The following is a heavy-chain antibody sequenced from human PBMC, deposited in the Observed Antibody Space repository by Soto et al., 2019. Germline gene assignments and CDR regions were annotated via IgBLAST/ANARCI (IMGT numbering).Heavy chain of an antibody. CDR2: IFSSGSGT. V-gene: IGHV3-23*05. CDR1: GFSVSTYT. J-gene: IGHJ3*02. D-gene: IGHD2-15*01. Sequence: PGGSLRLSCSASGFSVSTYTMGWVRLAPGKGLEWVSTIFSSGSGTRYADSVTGRFGISSATSKYMVYLQMNILRVEDTAVYFCSKSTVVVGATGGAFDIWGQGTMVTVSS. CDR3: SKSTVVVGATGGAFDI.